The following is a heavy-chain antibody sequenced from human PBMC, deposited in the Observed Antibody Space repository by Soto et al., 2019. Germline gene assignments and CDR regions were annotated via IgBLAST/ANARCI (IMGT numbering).Heavy chain of an antibody. CDR1: GFTFSSYA. CDR3: VSDPGYDILTGFGTYGMDV. Sequence: GGSLRLSCAASGFTFSSYAMSWVRQAPGKGLEWVSAISGSGGSTYYADSVKGRFTISRDNSKNTLYLQMNSLRAEDTAVYYCVSDPGYDILTGFGTYGMDVWGQGTTVTVSS. J-gene: IGHJ6*02. D-gene: IGHD3-9*01. CDR2: ISGSGGST. V-gene: IGHV3-23*01.